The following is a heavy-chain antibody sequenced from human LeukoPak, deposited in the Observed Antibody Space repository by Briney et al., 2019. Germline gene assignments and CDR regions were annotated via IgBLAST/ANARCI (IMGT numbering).Heavy chain of an antibody. D-gene: IGHD3-22*01. Sequence: PGGSLRLSCAASGFTFSDYYMSWIRQAPGKELEWVSYISSSSSYTNYADSVKGRFTISRDNAKNSLYLQMNSLRAEDTAVYYCARGAYYYDSSGYWDQIYFDYWGQGTLVTVSS. CDR3: ARGAYYYDSSGYWDQIYFDY. J-gene: IGHJ4*02. CDR2: ISSSSSYT. V-gene: IGHV3-11*06. CDR1: GFTFSDYY.